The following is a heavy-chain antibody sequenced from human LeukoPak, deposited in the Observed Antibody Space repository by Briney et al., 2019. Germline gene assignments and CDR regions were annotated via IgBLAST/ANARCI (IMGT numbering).Heavy chain of an antibody. J-gene: IGHJ4*02. CDR2: ISWNSGSI. CDR1: RFTFDDYA. CDR3: AKDLSDMVRGVTFDY. D-gene: IGHD3-10*01. V-gene: IGHV3-9*01. Sequence: GGSLRLSCAAYRFTFDDYALHWVRRAPGKGLGGGSGISWNSGSIGYADSVKGRFTISRDNAKNSLYLQMNSLRAEDTALYYCAKDLSDMVRGVTFDYWGQGTLVTVSS.